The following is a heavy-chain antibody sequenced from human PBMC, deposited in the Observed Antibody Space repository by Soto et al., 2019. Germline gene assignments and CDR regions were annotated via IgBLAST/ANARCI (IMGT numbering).Heavy chain of an antibody. D-gene: IGHD1-26*01. J-gene: IGHJ4*01. V-gene: IGHV4-59*01. Sequence: SETLSLTCTVSGGSISSYYWSWIRQPPGKGLEWIGYIYYSGSTNYNPSLKSRVTISVDTSKNQFSLKLSSVTAADTAVYYCARRGSGSYYDYWGQGTLVTVSS. CDR3: ARRGSGSYYDY. CDR1: GGSISSYY. CDR2: IYYSGST.